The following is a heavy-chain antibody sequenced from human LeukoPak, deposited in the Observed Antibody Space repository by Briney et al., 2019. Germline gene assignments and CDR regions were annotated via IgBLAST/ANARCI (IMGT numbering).Heavy chain of an antibody. Sequence: GGSLRLSCAASGFTFSSYEMNWVRQAPGKGLEWVSYISSSGSTIYYADSVKGRFTISRDNAKNSLYLQMNSLRAEDMAVYYCARGLQWLPGDYWGQGTLVTVSS. J-gene: IGHJ4*02. V-gene: IGHV3-48*03. D-gene: IGHD4-23*01. CDR2: ISSSGSTI. CDR3: ARGLQWLPGDY. CDR1: GFTFSSYE.